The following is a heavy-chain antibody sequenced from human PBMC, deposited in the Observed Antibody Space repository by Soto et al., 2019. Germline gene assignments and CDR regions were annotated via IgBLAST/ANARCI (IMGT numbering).Heavy chain of an antibody. Sequence: LRLSCAASGFAFSSYAMHWVRQAPVKGLEWVAVISYDGSNKYYADSVKGRFTISRDNSKNTLYLQMNSLRAEDTAVYYCARVYDFWSGSRAPYGTEGWGEGTTVIVSS. CDR2: ISYDGSNK. J-gene: IGHJ6*04. V-gene: IGHV3-30-3*01. CDR1: GFAFSSYA. D-gene: IGHD3-3*01. CDR3: ARVYDFWSGSRAPYGTEG.